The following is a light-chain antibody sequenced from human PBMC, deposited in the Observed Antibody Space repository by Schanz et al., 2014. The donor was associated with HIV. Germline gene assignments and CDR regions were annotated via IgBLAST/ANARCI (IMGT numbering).Light chain of an antibody. J-gene: IGLJ2*01. V-gene: IGLV2-11*01. CDR1: SSDVGGYNY. CDR3: SSYAGSNNLL. CDR2: DVS. Sequence: QSALTQPRSVSGSPGQSVTISCTGTSSDVGGYNYVSWYQQHPGKAPKLMIYDVSNRPSGVSSRFSGSKSGNTASLTISGLQAEDEADYYCSSYAGSNNLLFGGGTQLTVL.